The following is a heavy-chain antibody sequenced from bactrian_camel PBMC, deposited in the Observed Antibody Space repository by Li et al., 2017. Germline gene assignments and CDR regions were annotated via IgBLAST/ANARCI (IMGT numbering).Heavy chain of an antibody. CDR2: INSDGTT. CDR1: GVSYSRDC. V-gene: IGHV3S53*01. D-gene: IGHD2*01. Sequence: VQLVESGGGSVQTGGSLRLSCATSGVSYSRDCMGWFRQDPGKEREGVAAINSDGTTHYADSVKGRFAITRDNAENTVYLQMDSLKSEDTALYYCTTGGSSYSRYSYWGQGTQVTVS. J-gene: IGHJ4*01. CDR3: TTGGSSYSRYSY.